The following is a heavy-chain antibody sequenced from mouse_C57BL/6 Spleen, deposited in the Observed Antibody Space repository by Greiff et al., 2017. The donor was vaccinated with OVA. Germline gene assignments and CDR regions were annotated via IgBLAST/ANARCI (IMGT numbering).Heavy chain of an antibody. CDR1: GYTFTSYW. CDR3: ARRRGDSWFAY. CDR2: IDPSDSYT. V-gene: IGHV1-50*01. J-gene: IGHJ3*01. Sequence: QVQLQQPGAELVKPGASVKLSCKASGYTFTSYWMQWVKQRPGQGLEWIGEIDPSDSYTNYNQKFKGKATLTVDTSSSTAYMQLSSLTSEDSEVYYCARRRGDSWFAYGGQGTLVTVSA.